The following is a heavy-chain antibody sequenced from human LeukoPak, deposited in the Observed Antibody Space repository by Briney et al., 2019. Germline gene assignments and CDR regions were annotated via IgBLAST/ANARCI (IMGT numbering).Heavy chain of an antibody. J-gene: IGHJ3*02. Sequence: PSQTLSLTCTVSGGSISSGDYYWSWIRQPPGKGLEWIGYIYYSGSTNYNPSLKSRVTISVDTSKNQFSLKLSSVTAADTAVYYCARHGSSGSYPYAFDIWGQGTMVTVSS. CDR2: IYYSGST. V-gene: IGHV4-30-4*08. CDR3: ARHGSSGSYPYAFDI. D-gene: IGHD3-22*01. CDR1: GGSISSGDYY.